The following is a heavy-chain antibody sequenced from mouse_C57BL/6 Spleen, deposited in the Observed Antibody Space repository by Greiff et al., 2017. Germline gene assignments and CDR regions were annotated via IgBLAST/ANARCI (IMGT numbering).Heavy chain of an antibody. V-gene: IGHV6-6*01. CDR3: TTPNYYGSSYWYFDV. J-gene: IGHJ1*03. CDR1: GFTFSDAW. CDR2: IRNKANNHAT. Sequence: EVKVEESGGGLVQPGGSMKLSCAASGFTFSDAWMDWVRQSPEKGLEWVAEIRNKANNHATYYAESVKGRFTISRDDSKSSVYLQMNSLRAEDTGIYYCTTPNYYGSSYWYFDVWGTGTTVTVSS. D-gene: IGHD1-1*01.